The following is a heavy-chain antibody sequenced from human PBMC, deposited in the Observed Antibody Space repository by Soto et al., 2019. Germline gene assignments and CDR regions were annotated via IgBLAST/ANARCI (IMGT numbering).Heavy chain of an antibody. D-gene: IGHD5-12*01. J-gene: IGHJ4*01. CDR3: ASGVIVPTTLLH. CDR2: IYFSGDA. Sequence: QVQLQESGPGLVKPSQTLSLTCTVSGGSVRSDRYYWSWIRQRPGKGLEWIGYIYFSGDAYYNPSLKSRVAISVDTSKNQFSLKLNSVTIAATAVYYCASGVIVPTTLLHWGQGALVSVSP. CDR1: GGSVRSDRYY. V-gene: IGHV4-31*03.